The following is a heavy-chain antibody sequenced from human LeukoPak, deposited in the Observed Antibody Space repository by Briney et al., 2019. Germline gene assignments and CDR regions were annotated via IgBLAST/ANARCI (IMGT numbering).Heavy chain of an antibody. D-gene: IGHD3-22*01. CDR1: GYTFTSYG. CDR3: ARAGAYYYDSSGYWPFDY. Sequence: ASVKVSCKASGYTFTSYGISWVRQAPGQGLEWMGWISAYNGNTNYAQKLQGRVTMTTDTSTSTAYMELRSLRSDDTAVYYCARAGAYYYDSSGYWPFDYWGQGTLVTVSS. V-gene: IGHV1-18*01. CDR2: ISAYNGNT. J-gene: IGHJ4*02.